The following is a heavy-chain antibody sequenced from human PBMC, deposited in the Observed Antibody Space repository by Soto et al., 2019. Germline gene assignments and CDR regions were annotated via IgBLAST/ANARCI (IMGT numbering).Heavy chain of an antibody. CDR1: GCTFSTYE. V-gene: IGHV3-48*03. CDR2: ISVSGNII. Sequence: EVQLVESGGGLVQPGGSLRLSCAASGCTFSTYEFNWVRQAPGRGLEWISYISVSGNIIKYADSVKGRFTISRDNAENSLHLHMSSLRVDDTAVYFCVRDTTRASAAASLDYWGQGTQVIASS. J-gene: IGHJ4*02. D-gene: IGHD6-13*01. CDR3: VRDTTRASAAASLDY.